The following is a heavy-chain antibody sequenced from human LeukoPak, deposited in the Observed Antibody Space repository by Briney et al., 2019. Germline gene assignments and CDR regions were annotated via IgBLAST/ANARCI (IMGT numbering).Heavy chain of an antibody. Sequence: ASVKVSCKASGYTFTGCYMHWVRQAPGQGLEWMGWINPNSGGTNYAQKFQGRVTMTRDTSISTAYMELSRLRSDDTAVYYCARAGIVGATDAFDIWGQGTMVTVSS. CDR1: GYTFTGCY. D-gene: IGHD1-26*01. CDR3: ARAGIVGATDAFDI. V-gene: IGHV1-2*02. J-gene: IGHJ3*02. CDR2: INPNSGGT.